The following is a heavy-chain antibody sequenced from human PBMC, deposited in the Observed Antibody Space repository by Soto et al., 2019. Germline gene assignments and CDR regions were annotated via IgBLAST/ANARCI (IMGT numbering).Heavy chain of an antibody. CDR2: ISWNSGSI. CDR3: AKAYYYDSSGYSFDY. CDR1: GFTFDDYA. Sequence: EVQLVESGGGLVQPGRSLRLSCAASGFTFDDYAMHWVRQAPGKGLEWVSGISWNSGSIGYADSVKGRFTISRDNAKNSLYLQMNNLRAEDTALYYCAKAYYYDSSGYSFDYWGQGTLVTVSS. V-gene: IGHV3-9*01. J-gene: IGHJ4*02. D-gene: IGHD3-22*01.